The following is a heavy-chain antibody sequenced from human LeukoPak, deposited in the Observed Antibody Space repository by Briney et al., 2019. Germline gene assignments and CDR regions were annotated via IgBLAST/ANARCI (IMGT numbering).Heavy chain of an antibody. D-gene: IGHD2-2*01. V-gene: IGHV3-23*01. J-gene: IGHJ4*02. CDR2: ISGSGGST. CDR1: GFTFSSYA. CDR3: AKDGAVPYYFDC. Sequence: GGSLRLSCAASGFTFSSYAMSWVRQAPVKGLEWVSAISGSGGSTYYADSVKGRFTISRDNSKNTLYLQMNSLRVEDTAVYYCAKDGAVPYYFDCWGQGILVTVSS.